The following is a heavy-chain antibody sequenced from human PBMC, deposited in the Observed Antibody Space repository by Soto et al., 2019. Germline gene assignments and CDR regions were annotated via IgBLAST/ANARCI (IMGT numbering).Heavy chain of an antibody. Sequence: PGGSLRLSCAASGFTVSSNYMSWVRQAPGKGLEWVSVIYSGGSTYYADSVKGRFTISRDNSKNTLYLQMNSLRAEDTAVYYCARDSRAAAGPTDAFDIWGQGTMVTVSS. J-gene: IGHJ3*02. CDR1: GFTVSSNY. V-gene: IGHV3-66*01. CDR3: ARDSRAAAGPTDAFDI. D-gene: IGHD6-13*01. CDR2: IYSGGST.